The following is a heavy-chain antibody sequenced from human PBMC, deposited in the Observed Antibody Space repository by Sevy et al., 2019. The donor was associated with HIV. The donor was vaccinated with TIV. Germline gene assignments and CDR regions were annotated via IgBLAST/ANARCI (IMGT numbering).Heavy chain of an antibody. J-gene: IGHJ4*02. CDR3: VRDMELVDEGTQEFYY. Sequence: ASVKVSCKASGYTFTGYYMHWVRQAPGQGLEWMGWINPNSGGTNYAQTFQGRVTMTRDRSISTAYMELSRLRSDDTALYYCVRDMELVDEGTQEFYYWGQGTLVTVSS. D-gene: IGHD1-7*01. CDR1: GYTFTGYY. CDR2: INPNSGGT. V-gene: IGHV1-2*02.